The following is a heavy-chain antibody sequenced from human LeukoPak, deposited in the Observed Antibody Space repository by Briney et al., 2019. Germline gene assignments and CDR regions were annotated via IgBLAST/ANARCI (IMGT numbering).Heavy chain of an antibody. CDR1: GGSISSVDYY. J-gene: IGHJ4*02. V-gene: IGHV4-30-4*08. Sequence: SQTLSLTCTVSGGSISSVDYYWSWIRQPPGKGLEWIGYIYYSGSTYYNPSLKSRVTISVDTSKNQFSLKLSSVTAADTAVYFCARETRNGGFDYWGQGTLVTVSS. CDR3: ARETRNGGFDY. CDR2: IYYSGST. D-gene: IGHD3-10*01.